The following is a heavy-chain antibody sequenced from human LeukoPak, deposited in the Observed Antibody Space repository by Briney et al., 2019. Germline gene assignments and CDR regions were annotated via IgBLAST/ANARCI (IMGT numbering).Heavy chain of an antibody. Sequence: GGSLRLSCAASGFTFSNYGMHYVRQAPGKGLEWIAVISEDGRNKNFADSVKGRFTISRDNAKNSLYLQMSSLRDGDTAVYYCARQVPYDYAPDYWGQGTLVTVSS. CDR1: GFTFSNYG. J-gene: IGHJ4*02. D-gene: IGHD3-16*01. CDR3: ARQVPYDYAPDY. CDR2: ISEDGRNK. V-gene: IGHV3-30*03.